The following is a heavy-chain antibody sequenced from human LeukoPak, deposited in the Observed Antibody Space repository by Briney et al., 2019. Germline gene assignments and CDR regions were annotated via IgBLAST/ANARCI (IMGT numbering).Heavy chain of an antibody. Sequence: GGSLRLSCAASGFTFSSYGMHWVRQAPGKGLEWVAVISYDGSNKYYADSVKGRFTISRDNSKNSLYLQMNSLRAEDTAVYYCAIDYGDYVRGFDYCGQGTLVTASS. V-gene: IGHV3-30*03. CDR2: ISYDGSNK. J-gene: IGHJ4*02. CDR3: AIDYGDYVRGFDY. D-gene: IGHD4-17*01. CDR1: GFTFSSYG.